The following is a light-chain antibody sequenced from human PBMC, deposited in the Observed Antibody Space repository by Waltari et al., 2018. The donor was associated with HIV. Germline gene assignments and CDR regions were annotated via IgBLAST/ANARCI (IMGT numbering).Light chain of an antibody. CDR3: VTWDASLSEVV. Sequence: QSVLTQPPSVSAATGQKVTISCSGSNSNIANNYVSWYQQVLGTAPKLLISKNNMRPSGIPDRFSGSKSGTSATLAITGLQTGDEATYYCVTWDASLSEVVFGGGTHLTVL. J-gene: IGLJ2*01. CDR1: NSNIANNY. CDR2: KNN. V-gene: IGLV1-51*02.